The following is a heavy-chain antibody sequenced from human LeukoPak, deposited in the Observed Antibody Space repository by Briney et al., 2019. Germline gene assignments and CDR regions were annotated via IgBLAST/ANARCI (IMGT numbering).Heavy chain of an antibody. Sequence: SETLSLTCTVSGGYISSYYWSWIRQPPGEGLEWIGYVYYTGSTNYNPSLKSRVTISVDTSKNQFSLKLSSVTAADTAVYYCARKAATGRRFFDYWGQGTLVTVSS. CDR1: GGYISSYY. J-gene: IGHJ4*02. D-gene: IGHD2-15*01. V-gene: IGHV4-59*12. CDR3: ARKAATGRRFFDY. CDR2: VYYTGST.